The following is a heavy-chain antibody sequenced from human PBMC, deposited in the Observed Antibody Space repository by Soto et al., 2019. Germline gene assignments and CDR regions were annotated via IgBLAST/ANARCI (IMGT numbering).Heavy chain of an antibody. CDR1: GDSVSSNSAA. V-gene: IGHV6-1*01. Sequence: SQTLSLTCAISGDSVSSNSAAWSWIRQSPSRGLEWLGRTFYRSKWYNDYAVSVKGRITINPDTSKNLFSLQLNSVTPEDTAVYYCAKEGGNHYYYYAMDVWGQRTTVTVSS. CDR3: AKEGGNHYYYYAMDV. CDR2: TFYRSKWYN. D-gene: IGHD1-26*01. J-gene: IGHJ6*02.